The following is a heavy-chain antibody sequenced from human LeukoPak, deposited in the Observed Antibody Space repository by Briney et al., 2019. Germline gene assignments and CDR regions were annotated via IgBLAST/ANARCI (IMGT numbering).Heavy chain of an antibody. Sequence: SVTLSLTCTVSVGSISRYYWRWMPQPAGEGVEWVGRIYTSRSTNYNPSLKSRVTMSVDTSKNQFSLKLSSVTAADTAVYYSARGRFGGSPTRPLLLEYGMDVWGQGTTVTVSS. CDR1: VGSISRYY. D-gene: IGHD3-10*01. CDR2: IYTSRST. V-gene: IGHV4-4*07. CDR3: ARGRFGGSPTRPLLLEYGMDV. J-gene: IGHJ6*02.